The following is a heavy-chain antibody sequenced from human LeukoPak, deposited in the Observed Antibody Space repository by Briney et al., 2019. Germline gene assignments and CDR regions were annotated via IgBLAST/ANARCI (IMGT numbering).Heavy chain of an antibody. D-gene: IGHD3-10*01. J-gene: IGHJ6*02. CDR1: GYIFTSYG. V-gene: IGHV1-18*01. CDR3: ARQGLLWFGESFNYYYYYGMDV. CDR2: ISAYNGNT. Sequence: ASVKVSCKASGYIFTSYGISWVRQAPGQGLEWMGWISAYNGNTNYAQKLRGRVTMTTDTSTSTAYMELRSLRSDDTAVYYCARQGLLWFGESFNYYYYYGMDVWGQGTTVTVSS.